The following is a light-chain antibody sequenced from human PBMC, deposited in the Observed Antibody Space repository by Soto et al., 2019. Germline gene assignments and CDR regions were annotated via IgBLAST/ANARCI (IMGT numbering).Light chain of an antibody. Sequence: QSVLTQPASVSGSPGQSITISCTGTSSDVGGYNYVSWYQQHPGKAPKLMIYDVSNRPSGVSNRFSGSKSGNTASLTISGLQAEDEADYCCSSYTSSSTPVYVFGTGTKVTVL. CDR1: SSDVGGYNY. V-gene: IGLV2-14*01. CDR3: SSYTSSSTPVYV. J-gene: IGLJ1*01. CDR2: DVS.